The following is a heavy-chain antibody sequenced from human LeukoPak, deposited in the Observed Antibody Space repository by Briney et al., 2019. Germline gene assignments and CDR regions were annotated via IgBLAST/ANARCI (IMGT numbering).Heavy chain of an antibody. CDR3: ARGGYFSTY. V-gene: IGHV3-7*05. J-gene: IGHJ4*02. CDR1: EFTFSSYW. Sequence: GGSLRLSCAASEFTFSSYWMTWVRQAPGKGLEWVANINQDGGETYYVDSVKGRFTISRDNAKNSLYLQMNSLRAEVTAVYYCARGGYFSTYWGQGTLVTVSS. D-gene: IGHD3-3*02. CDR2: INQDGGET.